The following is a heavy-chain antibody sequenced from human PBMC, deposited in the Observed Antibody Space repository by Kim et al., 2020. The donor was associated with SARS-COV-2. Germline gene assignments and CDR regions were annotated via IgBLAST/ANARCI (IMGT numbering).Heavy chain of an antibody. V-gene: IGHV3-30*04. J-gene: IGHJ4*02. D-gene: IGHD3-16*01. CDR1: GFTFSSYA. Sequence: GGSLRLSCAASGFTFSSYAMHWVRQAPGKGLEWVAVISYDGSNKYYADSVKGRFTISRDNSKNTLYLQMNSLRAEDTAVYYCARVGMGGGWGVDYWGQGTLVTVSS. CDR3: ARVGMGGGWGVDY. CDR2: ISYDGSNK.